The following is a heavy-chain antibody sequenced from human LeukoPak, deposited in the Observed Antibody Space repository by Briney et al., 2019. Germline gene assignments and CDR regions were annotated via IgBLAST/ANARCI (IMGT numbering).Heavy chain of an antibody. Sequence: GGSLRLSCAASGFTFSGHDMHWVRQATGRGLEWVSAIGTVGDTHYLDSVKGRFTISRENAKNSLYLQMNSLRAGDTAVYYCARETGDVLLGAFDIWGQGTMVTVSS. CDR3: ARETGDVLLGAFDI. D-gene: IGHD3-10*01. V-gene: IGHV3-13*04. CDR2: IGTVGDT. J-gene: IGHJ3*02. CDR1: GFTFSGHD.